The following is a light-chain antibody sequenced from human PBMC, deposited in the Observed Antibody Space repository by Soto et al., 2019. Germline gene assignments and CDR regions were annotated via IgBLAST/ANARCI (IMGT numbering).Light chain of an antibody. J-gene: IGKJ1*01. CDR3: QRYDSYYLS. V-gene: IGKV1-5*03. CDR1: HSLSGW. Sequence: DILMTQSPSTLSASVGDRVTITCRASHSLSGWVAWYQQKPGKAPKLLIYEVTSAESGVPSRFSGGGSEREFTLTISSLFPDDFASYHCQRYDSYYLSFGQGTKVDIK. CDR2: EVT.